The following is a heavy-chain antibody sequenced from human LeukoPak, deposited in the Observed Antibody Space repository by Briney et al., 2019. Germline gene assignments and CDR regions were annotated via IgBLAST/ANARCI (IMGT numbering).Heavy chain of an antibody. CDR1: GGTFSSYA. D-gene: IGHD2-21*02. V-gene: IGHV1-69*01. J-gene: IGHJ5*02. CDR2: IIPIFGTA. Sequence: SVRVSCKASGGTFSSYAISWVRQAPGQGLEWMGGIIPIFGTANYAQKFQGRVTITADESTSAAYMELSSLRSEDTAVYYCARVPLAYCGGDCWFDPWGQGTLVTVSS. CDR3: ARVPLAYCGGDCWFDP.